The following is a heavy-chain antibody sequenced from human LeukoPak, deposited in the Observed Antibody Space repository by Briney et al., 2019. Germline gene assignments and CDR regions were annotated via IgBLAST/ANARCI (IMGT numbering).Heavy chain of an antibody. J-gene: IGHJ4*02. Sequence: PGGSLRLSCAASGFTFSDYYMSWIRQAPGRGLEWVSSISSSSSYIYYADSVKGRFTISRDNAKNSLYLQMNSLRAEDTAVYYCAREGLIAAADYWGQGTLVTVSS. D-gene: IGHD6-13*01. CDR2: ISSSSSYI. CDR1: GFTFSDYY. V-gene: IGHV3-11*06. CDR3: AREGLIAAADY.